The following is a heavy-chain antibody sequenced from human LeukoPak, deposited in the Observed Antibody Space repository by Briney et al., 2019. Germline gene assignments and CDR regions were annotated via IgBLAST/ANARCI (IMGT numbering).Heavy chain of an antibody. Sequence: ASVRVSCKAAGCSFSSYAICGVRQAPGQWLEWMGGSIPIFGTANYAQKFQGRVAITADESTSTAYMELSSLRSEDTAVYYCARGVDSLQISGWYFEYYFDYWGQGTLVTVSS. V-gene: IGHV1-69*13. CDR1: GCSFSSYA. CDR2: SIPIFGTA. CDR3: ARGVDSLQISGWYFEYYFDY. D-gene: IGHD6-19*01. J-gene: IGHJ4*02.